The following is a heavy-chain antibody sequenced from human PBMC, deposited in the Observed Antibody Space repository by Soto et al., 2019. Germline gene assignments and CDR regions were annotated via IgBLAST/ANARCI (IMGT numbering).Heavy chain of an antibody. CDR2: IWYDGSNK. CDR3: ARGPLYLTYYMDV. D-gene: IGHD2-2*02. J-gene: IGHJ6*03. Sequence: QVQLVESGGGVVQPGRSLRLSCAASGFTFSSYGMHWVRQAPGKGLGWVAVIWYDGSNKYYADSVKGRFTISRDNSKNTLYLQMNSLRAEDTAVYYCARGPLYLTYYMDVWGKGTTVTVSS. CDR1: GFTFSSYG. V-gene: IGHV3-33*01.